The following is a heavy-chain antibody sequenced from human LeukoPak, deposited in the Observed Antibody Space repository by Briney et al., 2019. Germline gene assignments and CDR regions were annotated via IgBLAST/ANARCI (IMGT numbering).Heavy chain of an antibody. D-gene: IGHD6-13*01. CDR3: ARVGAAPKGPYYYYYMDV. CDR2: IIPIFGTT. J-gene: IGHJ6*03. CDR1: GGTFSSYA. Sequence: SVKVSCKASGGTFSSYAISWVRQAPGQGLEWMGGIIPIFGTTNYAQKFQGRVTMTRDTSISTAYMELSRLRSDDTAVYYCARVGAAPKGPYYYYYMDVWGKGTTVTVSS. V-gene: IGHV1-69*05.